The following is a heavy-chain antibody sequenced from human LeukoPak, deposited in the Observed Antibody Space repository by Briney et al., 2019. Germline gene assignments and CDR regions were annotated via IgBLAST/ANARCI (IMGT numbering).Heavy chain of an antibody. CDR3: AREPGFYYYGMDV. J-gene: IGHJ6*02. Sequence: PGGSLRLSCAASGFTFSSYAMHWVRQAPGKGLEWVAVISYDGSNKYYADSVKGRFTISRDNSKNTLYLQMNSLRAEDTAVYYCAREPGFYYYGMDVWGQGTTVTVSS. CDR2: ISYDGSNK. D-gene: IGHD3-9*01. CDR1: GFTFSSYA. V-gene: IGHV3-30*04.